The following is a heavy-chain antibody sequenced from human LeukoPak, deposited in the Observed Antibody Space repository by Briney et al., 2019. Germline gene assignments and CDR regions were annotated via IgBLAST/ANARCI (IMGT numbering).Heavy chain of an antibody. D-gene: IGHD3-3*02. J-gene: IGHJ6*03. CDR3: ARTAFQFGQYFYYMNV. Sequence: ASVKVTCKASGYTFTGYYMHWVRQAPGQGLEWMGWINPNSGDTNYAQKFQGGVTVTRDTSISTAYMELSGLTSDDTAVYYCARTAFQFGQYFYYMNVWGTGTTVTVSS. CDR1: GYTFTGYY. V-gene: IGHV1-2*02. CDR2: INPNSGDT.